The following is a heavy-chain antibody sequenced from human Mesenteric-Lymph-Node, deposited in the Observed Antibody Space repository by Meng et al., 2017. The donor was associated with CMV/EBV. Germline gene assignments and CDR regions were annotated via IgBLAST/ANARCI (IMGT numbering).Heavy chain of an antibody. Sequence: KGSVYSFTNYWIDWVRQMPGKGLEWMGIIYPGDSDTRYSPSFQGQVTISADKSISTTYLQWNSLKASDTAMYYCARYGVTVTTGGDYWGQGTLVTVSS. CDR3: ARYGVTVTTGGDY. CDR2: IYPGDSDT. D-gene: IGHD4-17*01. V-gene: IGHV5-51*01. CDR1: VYSFTNYW. J-gene: IGHJ4*02.